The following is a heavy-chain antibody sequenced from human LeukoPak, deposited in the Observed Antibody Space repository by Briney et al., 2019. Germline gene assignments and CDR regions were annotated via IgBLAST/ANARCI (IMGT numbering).Heavy chain of an antibody. CDR1: GFTFSDYT. V-gene: IGHV3-33*01. CDR3: AREGPTTAVGSGAPDI. CDR2: IWHDGTYI. D-gene: IGHD6-13*01. Sequence: GGSLRLSCPASGFTFSDYTMQWLRQAPVKGLEWVAVIWHDGTYISYGDSVRGRFTISRDNSKNTLYLQMNSLRAEDTAVYYCAREGPTTAVGSGAPDIWGLGTMVTVSS. J-gene: IGHJ3*02.